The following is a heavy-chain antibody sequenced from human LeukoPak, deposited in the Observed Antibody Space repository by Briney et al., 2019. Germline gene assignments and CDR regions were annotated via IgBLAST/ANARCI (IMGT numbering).Heavy chain of an antibody. CDR1: GGSISSYY. CDR2: IHSSGRT. D-gene: IGHD5-24*01. V-gene: IGHV4-59*08. Sequence: ETLSLTCTVSGGSISSYYWSWIRQPPGKGLEWIGYIHSSGRTKYDPSLESRVTISIDTSMNHFSLKVSSVTAPDTAVYYCARHQDGYGDYFDFWGQGILVTVSS. J-gene: IGHJ4*02. CDR3: ARHQDGYGDYFDF.